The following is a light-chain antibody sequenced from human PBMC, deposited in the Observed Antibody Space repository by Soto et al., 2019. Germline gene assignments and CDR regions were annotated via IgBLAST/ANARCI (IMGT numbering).Light chain of an antibody. CDR1: QSVSSY. J-gene: IGKJ1*01. Sequence: EIVLTQSPATLSLSPGERATLSSRAGQSVSSYLACNHQKPGQAPRLLIYNAPNRPTGVPARFSGSGSGTDFTLTISSLEPEDFAVYYCHQRSNWPWTFGQGTKVEIK. CDR3: HQRSNWPWT. V-gene: IGKV3-11*01. CDR2: NAP.